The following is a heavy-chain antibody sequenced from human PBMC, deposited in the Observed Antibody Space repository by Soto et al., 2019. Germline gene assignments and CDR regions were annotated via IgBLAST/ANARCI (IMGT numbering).Heavy chain of an antibody. V-gene: IGHV1-18*01. D-gene: IGHD3-22*01. J-gene: IGHJ5*02. CDR3: ARDRDSSGYYYSVQYNWFDP. Sequence: QVQLVQSGAEVKKPGASVKVSCKASGYTFTSYGISWVRQAPGQGLEWMGWISAYNGNTNYAQKLQGRVTMTTDTSTSTAYMELRSLRSDDTAVYYCARDRDSSGYYYSVQYNWFDPWGQGTLVTVSS. CDR1: GYTFTSYG. CDR2: ISAYNGNT.